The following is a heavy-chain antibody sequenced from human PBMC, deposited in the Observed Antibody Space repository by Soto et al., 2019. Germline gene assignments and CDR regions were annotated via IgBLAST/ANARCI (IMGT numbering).Heavy chain of an antibody. J-gene: IGHJ3*02. Sequence: QVQLVESGGGVVQPGRSLRLSCAASGFTFSSYGMHWVRQAPGKGLEWVAVIWYDGSNKYYADSVKGRFTISRDNSKNTMYLQMNSLRAEDTAVYYCARVAYSSGWTDAFGIWGQGTMVTVSS. CDR1: GFTFSSYG. V-gene: IGHV3-33*01. CDR3: ARVAYSSGWTDAFGI. D-gene: IGHD6-19*01. CDR2: IWYDGSNK.